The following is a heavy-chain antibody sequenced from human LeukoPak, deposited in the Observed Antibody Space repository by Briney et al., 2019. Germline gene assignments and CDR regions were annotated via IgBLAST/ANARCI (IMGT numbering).Heavy chain of an antibody. CDR2: IYPGDSDT. Sequence: GESLKISCKGSGYSFTSYWISWVRQMPGKGLEWMGIIYPGDSDTRYSPSFQGQVTISADKSISTAYLQWSSLKASDTAMYYCARPRSQLLSEFFYWGQGTLVTVSS. J-gene: IGHJ4*02. V-gene: IGHV5-51*01. CDR3: ARPRSQLLSEFFY. D-gene: IGHD2-2*01. CDR1: GYSFTSYW.